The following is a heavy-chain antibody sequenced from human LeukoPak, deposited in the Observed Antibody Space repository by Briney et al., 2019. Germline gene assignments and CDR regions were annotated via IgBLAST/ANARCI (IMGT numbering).Heavy chain of an antibody. J-gene: IGHJ4*02. Sequence: SQTLSLICAISGDSVSSNTHAWNWIRQSPSRGLEWLGRTYYRSKWYNDYAVSVKSRITINPNTSKNQYSLQLNSVTPEDAAVYYGAREDRGTPASLDYWGQGTLVTVSS. D-gene: IGHD1-1*01. CDR1: GDSVSSNTHA. CDR2: TYYRSKWYN. V-gene: IGHV6-1*01. CDR3: AREDRGTPASLDY.